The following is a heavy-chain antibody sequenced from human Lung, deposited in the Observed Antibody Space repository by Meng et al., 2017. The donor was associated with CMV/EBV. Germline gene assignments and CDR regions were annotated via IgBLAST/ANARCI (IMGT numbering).Heavy chain of an antibody. J-gene: IGHJ6*02. D-gene: IGHD5-18*01. CDR2: ISSSSSYI. CDR3: ARWERTAMDPYYYYGMDV. CDR1: GFTFSSYS. V-gene: IGHV3-21*01. Sequence: GEXXKISCAASGFTFSSYSMNWVRQAPGKGLEWVSSISSSSSYIYYADSVKGRFTISRDNAKNSLYLQMNSLRAEDTAVYYCARWERTAMDPYYYYGMDVWGQGNXV.